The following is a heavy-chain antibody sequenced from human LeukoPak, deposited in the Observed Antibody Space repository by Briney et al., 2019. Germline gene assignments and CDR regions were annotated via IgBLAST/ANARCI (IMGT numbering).Heavy chain of an antibody. J-gene: IGHJ4*02. Sequence: GGSLRLSCTASGFTFGDYAMSWFRQAPGKGLEWVGFIRSKAYGGTTEYAASVKGRFTISRDDSKSIAYPQMNSLKTEDTAVYYCTRDLWYYDSSGYYFFDYWGQGTLVTVSS. D-gene: IGHD3-22*01. V-gene: IGHV3-49*03. CDR1: GFTFGDYA. CDR2: IRSKAYGGTT. CDR3: TRDLWYYDSSGYYFFDY.